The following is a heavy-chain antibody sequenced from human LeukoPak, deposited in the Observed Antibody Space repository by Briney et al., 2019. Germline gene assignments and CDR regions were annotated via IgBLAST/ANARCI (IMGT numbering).Heavy chain of an antibody. CDR1: GFTFSSYW. Sequence: PGGSLRLSCAASGFTFSSYWMHWVRQAPGKGLVWVSRMKSDGSSTSYAESAKGRFTISRDNAKNTLYLQMNSLRAEDTAVYYCARKDMLDYWGQGTLVTVSS. CDR3: ARKDMLDY. J-gene: IGHJ4*02. V-gene: IGHV3-74*01. CDR2: MKSDGSST.